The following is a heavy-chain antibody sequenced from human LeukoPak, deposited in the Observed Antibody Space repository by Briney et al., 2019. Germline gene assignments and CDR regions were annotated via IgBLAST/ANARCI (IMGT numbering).Heavy chain of an antibody. D-gene: IGHD1-26*01. CDR2: IYYSGST. V-gene: IGHV4-39*07. Sequence: SETLSLTCTVSGGSISSSSYYWGWIRQPPGKGLEWIGSIYYSGSTYYNPSLKSRVTISVDTSKNQFSLKLSSVTAADTAVYYCARDPLVGATMNFDYWGQGTLVTVSS. CDR1: GGSISSSSYY. CDR3: ARDPLVGATMNFDY. J-gene: IGHJ4*02.